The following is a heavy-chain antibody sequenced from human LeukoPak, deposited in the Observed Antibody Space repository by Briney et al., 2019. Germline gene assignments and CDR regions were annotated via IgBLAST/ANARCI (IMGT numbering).Heavy chain of an antibody. CDR2: IYYSGST. D-gene: IGHD3-3*01. Sequence: SETLSLTCTVSGGSISSGDYYWSWIRQPPGKGLEWIGYIYYSGSTYYNPSLKSRVTISVDTSKNQFSLKLSSVTAADTAVYYCARVDVTIFGVVGPFDYWGQGTLVTVSS. CDR3: ARVDVTIFGVVGPFDY. V-gene: IGHV4-30-4*01. J-gene: IGHJ4*02. CDR1: GGSISSGDYY.